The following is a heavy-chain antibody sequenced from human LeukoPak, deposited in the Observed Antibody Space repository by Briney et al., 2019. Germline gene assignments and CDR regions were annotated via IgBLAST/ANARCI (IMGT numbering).Heavy chain of an antibody. V-gene: IGHV1-8*01. Sequence: ASVKVSCKASGYTFTSYDINWVRQATGQGLEWMGWMNPNSGNTGCAQKFQGRVTMTRNTSISTAYMELSSLRSEDTAVYYCARGPYPYQLLYRGDDWFDPWGQGTLVTVSS. CDR3: ARGPYPYQLLYRGDDWFDP. D-gene: IGHD2-2*02. J-gene: IGHJ5*02. CDR1: GYTFTSYD. CDR2: MNPNSGNT.